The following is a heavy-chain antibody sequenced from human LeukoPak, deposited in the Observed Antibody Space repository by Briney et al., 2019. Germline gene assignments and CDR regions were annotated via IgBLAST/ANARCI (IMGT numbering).Heavy chain of an antibody. D-gene: IGHD5-18*01. CDR3: ARDSRGYSYGFDF. V-gene: IGHV3-53*01. CDR2: IYSGGST. J-gene: IGHJ4*02. CDR1: GFTVSSNY. Sequence: GGSLRLSCAASGFTVSSNYMSWVRQAPGKGLEWVSVIYSGGSTYYADSVKGRFTISRDNSKNTLYLQMNSLRAEDTAVYYCARDSRGYSYGFDFWGQGTLVTVSS.